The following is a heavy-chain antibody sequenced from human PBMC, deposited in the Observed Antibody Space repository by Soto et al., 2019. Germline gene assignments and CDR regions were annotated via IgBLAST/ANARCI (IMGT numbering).Heavy chain of an antibody. J-gene: IGHJ3*02. CDR2: ISSSGGAA. Sequence: VGSLRLSCVSSAFTFSNYAMSWVRHSPGKWLEWVSGISSSGGAAYSADSVTGRFIISRDNSKNTLFLQMNSLGAEDTAVYFCAKPEGPAALTSDAFDIWGQGTLVSVSS. CDR3: AKPEGPAALTSDAFDI. V-gene: IGHV3-23*01. D-gene: IGHD6-25*01. CDR1: AFTFSNYA.